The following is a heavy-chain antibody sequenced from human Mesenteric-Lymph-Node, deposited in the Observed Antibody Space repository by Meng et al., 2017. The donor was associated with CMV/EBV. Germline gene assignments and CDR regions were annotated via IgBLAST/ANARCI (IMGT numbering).Heavy chain of an antibody. CDR1: TTGGVG. CDR3: AHTMLAPGSGSYYVDY. D-gene: IGHD3-10*01. CDR2: IYWDDDE. V-gene: IGHV2-5*02. J-gene: IGHJ4*02. Sequence: TTGGVGVGWIHQPPGKALEWVAIIYWDDDERHSPSLKSRLTITKDTSKNQVVLTMTNMDPVDTATYYCAHTMLAPGSGSYYVDYWGQGTLVTVSS.